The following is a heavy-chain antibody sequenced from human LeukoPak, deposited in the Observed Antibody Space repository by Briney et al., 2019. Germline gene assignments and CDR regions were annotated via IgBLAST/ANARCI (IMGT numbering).Heavy chain of an antibody. CDR1: GFTFSSYA. CDR3: AKDQVGATPSDFDY. CDR2: ISGSGGST. D-gene: IGHD1-26*01. Sequence: GGSLRLSCAASGFTFSSYAVSWVRQAPGKGLGWVSAISGSGGSTYYADSVKGRFTISRDNSKNMLYLQMDSLRAEDTAVYYCAKDQVGATPSDFDYWGQGTLVTVSS. V-gene: IGHV3-23*01. J-gene: IGHJ4*02.